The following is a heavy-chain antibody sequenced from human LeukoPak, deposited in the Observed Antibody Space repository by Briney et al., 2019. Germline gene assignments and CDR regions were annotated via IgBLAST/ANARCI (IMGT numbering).Heavy chain of an antibody. Sequence: GGSLRHSRAASGFTFSSYSVIYLRQAPGKTLEGWASIRSSSSYISYADPAKGRFTISRDNAKNSLYLQMNSLRAEDTAVYYCATGYFDWLKDDYWGQGTLVTVSS. CDR3: ATGYFDWLKDDY. D-gene: IGHD3-9*01. J-gene: IGHJ4*02. V-gene: IGHV3-21*01. CDR2: IRSSSSYI. CDR1: GFTFSSYS.